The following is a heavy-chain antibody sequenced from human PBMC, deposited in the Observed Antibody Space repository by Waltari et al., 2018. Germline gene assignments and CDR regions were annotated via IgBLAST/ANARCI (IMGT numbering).Heavy chain of an antibody. CDR2: VNPNSGGT. CDR1: GYGFSTYY. CDR3: ARQYFYGSRGDEYYFDS. V-gene: IGHV1-2*02. Sequence: QVQLVQSGPEVQKPGASVKVSCKTSGYGFSTYYIHWGRQAPGQGLEWRGWVNPNSGGTNYAQKFQGRVTMTRDTSITTVYMELSRLRSDDTAILYCARQYFYGSRGDEYYFDSWGQGTLLTVSS. D-gene: IGHD3-10*01. J-gene: IGHJ4*01.